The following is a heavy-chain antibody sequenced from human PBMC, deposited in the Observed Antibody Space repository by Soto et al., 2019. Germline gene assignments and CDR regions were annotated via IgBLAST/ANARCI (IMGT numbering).Heavy chain of an antibody. Sequence: GGSLRLSCAASGFTFSSYWMHWVRQAPGKGLVWVSRINSDGSSTSYADSVKGRFTISRDNAKNTLYLQMNSLRAEDTAVYYCARVSWNYVVVGGFDYWGQGTLVTVSS. CDR1: GFTFSSYW. D-gene: IGHD1-7*01. J-gene: IGHJ4*02. V-gene: IGHV3-74*01. CDR3: ARVSWNYVVVGGFDY. CDR2: INSDGSST.